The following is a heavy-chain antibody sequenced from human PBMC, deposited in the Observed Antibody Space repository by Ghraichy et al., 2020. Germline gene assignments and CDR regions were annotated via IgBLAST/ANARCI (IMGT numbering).Heavy chain of an antibody. V-gene: IGHV3-53*01. D-gene: IGHD6-13*01. J-gene: IGHJ6*02. Sequence: GGSLRLSCAASGFTVSSNYMSWVRQAPGKGLEWVSVIYSGGGTYYSDSVKGRFTISRDNSKNTLYLQMNSLRAEDTAVYYCARELEYSSSWHWGMDVWGRGATVTVSS. CDR3: ARELEYSSSWHWGMDV. CDR1: GFTVSSNY. CDR2: IYSGGGT.